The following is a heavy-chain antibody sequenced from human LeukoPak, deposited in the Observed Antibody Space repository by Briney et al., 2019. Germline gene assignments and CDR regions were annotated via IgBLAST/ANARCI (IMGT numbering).Heavy chain of an antibody. CDR3: ARGGKYSSGWYSRYYYFDY. J-gene: IGHJ4*02. V-gene: IGHV4-59*02. CDR2: ISYSGSI. CDR1: GDSVSSSY. Sequence: SETLSLTCSVSGDSVSSSYWSWIRQPPGKGLEWIGYISYSGSINYNPSLKSRVTISVDTSKNQFSLKLSSVTAADTAVYYCARGGKYSSGWYSRYYYFDYWGQGTLVTVSS. D-gene: IGHD6-19*01.